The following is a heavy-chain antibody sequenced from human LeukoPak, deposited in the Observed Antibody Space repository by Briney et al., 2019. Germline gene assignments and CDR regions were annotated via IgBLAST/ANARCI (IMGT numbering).Heavy chain of an antibody. CDR1: GFTFSSNA. D-gene: IGHD3-10*01. J-gene: IGHJ4*02. CDR2: ISGSGGNT. V-gene: IGHV3-23*01. CDR3: ATRSGYFDC. Sequence: GGSLRLSCAASGFTFSSNAMSWVRQAPGKGLEWVSSISGSGGNTYYADSVKGRFTISRDNSKNTLYLQMNSLRADDTAVYYCATRSGYFDCWGQGTLVTVSS.